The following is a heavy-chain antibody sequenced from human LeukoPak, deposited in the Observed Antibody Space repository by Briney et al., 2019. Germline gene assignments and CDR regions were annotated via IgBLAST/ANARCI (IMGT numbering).Heavy chain of an antibody. V-gene: IGHV1-69*13. Sequence: GASLHVSCKDSGGTFSSYAISWVRQAPGQGHEWMGGIIPIFGTANYAQKFQGRVTITADESTSTAYMELSSLRSEDTAVYYCARDWDYYDSSGHDAFDIWGQGTMVTVSS. CDR2: IIPIFGTA. J-gene: IGHJ3*02. D-gene: IGHD3-22*01. CDR3: ARDWDYYDSSGHDAFDI. CDR1: GGTFSSYA.